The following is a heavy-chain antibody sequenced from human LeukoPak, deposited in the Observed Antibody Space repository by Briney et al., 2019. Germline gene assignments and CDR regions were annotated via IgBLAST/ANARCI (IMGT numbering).Heavy chain of an antibody. J-gene: IGHJ4*02. Sequence: GGSLRLSCAASGFTFSGSAMSWVRQAPGKGLEWLSTVSDSGGNTYYADSVKGRFTISRDNPGNTLYLRLNSLEAEDTAVYYCAKFRSEAQRGYFDYWGQGTLVIVSS. D-gene: IGHD3-10*01. CDR1: GFTFSGSA. CDR2: VSDSGGNT. V-gene: IGHV3-23*01. CDR3: AKFRSEAQRGYFDY.